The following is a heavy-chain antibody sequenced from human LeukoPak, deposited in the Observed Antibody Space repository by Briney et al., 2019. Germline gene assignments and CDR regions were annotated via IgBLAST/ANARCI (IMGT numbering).Heavy chain of an antibody. D-gene: IGHD2-21*02. CDR2: INSDGSIT. J-gene: IGHJ4*02. Sequence: GGSLRLSCAASGFTFTTYWMHWVRQAPGKGLVWVSHINSDGSITSYADSVKGRFTISRDNAKNTLYLQMNSLRAEDTAVYYCAKGSAVTDIHIDYWGQGTLVSVSS. V-gene: IGHV3-74*01. CDR3: AKGSAVTDIHIDY. CDR1: GFTFTTYW.